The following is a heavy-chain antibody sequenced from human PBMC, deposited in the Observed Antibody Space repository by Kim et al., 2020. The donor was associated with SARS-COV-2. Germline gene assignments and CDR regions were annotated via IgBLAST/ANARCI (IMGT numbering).Heavy chain of an antibody. Sequence: SETLSLTCAVYGGSFSGYYWSWIRQPPGKGLEWIGEINHSGSTNYNPSLKSRVTISVDTSKNQFSLKLSSVTAADTAVYYCARNRRTGSFGVVIIGHYYYYGMDVWGQGTTVTVSS. D-gene: IGHD3-3*01. J-gene: IGHJ6*02. CDR1: GGSFSGYY. V-gene: IGHV4-34*01. CDR3: ARNRRTGSFGVVIIGHYYYYGMDV. CDR2: INHSGST.